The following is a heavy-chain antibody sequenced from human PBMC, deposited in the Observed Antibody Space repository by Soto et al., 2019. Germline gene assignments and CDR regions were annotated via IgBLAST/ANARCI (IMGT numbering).Heavy chain of an antibody. CDR1: GYTFTSYG. CDR2: ISAYNGNT. V-gene: IGHV1-18*01. D-gene: IGHD6-19*01. J-gene: IGHJ4*02. Sequence: ASVKVSCKASGYTFTSYGISWVRQAPGQGLEWMGWISAYNGNTNHAQKLQGRVTMTTETPTSTAYTELRSLRSDDTAVYYCARVFVYSSGWLLDYWGQGTLVTVSS. CDR3: ARVFVYSSGWLLDY.